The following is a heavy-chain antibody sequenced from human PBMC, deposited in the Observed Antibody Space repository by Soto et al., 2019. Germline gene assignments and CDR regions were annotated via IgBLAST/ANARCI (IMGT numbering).Heavy chain of an antibody. D-gene: IGHD5-12*01. Sequence: SETLSLTCTVSGGSISSGDYYWSWIRQPPGRGLEWIGFIYYAGSTKYNPSLNSRVTISVDTSKNQFSLTVTSVTAADTAVYYCARRTVATETFDYWGQGTLVTVSS. V-gene: IGHV4-61*08. J-gene: IGHJ4*02. CDR2: IYYAGST. CDR3: ARRTVATETFDY. CDR1: GGSISSGDYY.